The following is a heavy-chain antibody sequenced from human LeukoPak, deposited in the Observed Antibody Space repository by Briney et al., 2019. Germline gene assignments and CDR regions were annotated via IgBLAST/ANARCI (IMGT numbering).Heavy chain of an antibody. J-gene: IGHJ4*02. D-gene: IGHD1-26*01. Sequence: GGSLRLSCAASGFTFSSYWMHWVRQAPGKGLVWVSRINTDGSSTSYADSVKGRFTISRDNAKNTLYLQMNSLRAEDTAVYYCAREYSGGSSPLDYWGQGTLVTVSS. CDR3: AREYSGGSSPLDY. CDR1: GFTFSSYW. CDR2: INTDGSST. V-gene: IGHV3-74*01.